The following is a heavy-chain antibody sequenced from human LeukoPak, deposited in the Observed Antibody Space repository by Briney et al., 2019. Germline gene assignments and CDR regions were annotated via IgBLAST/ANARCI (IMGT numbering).Heavy chain of an antibody. CDR2: IYYSGST. J-gene: IGHJ4*02. D-gene: IGHD3-22*01. Sequence: SETLSLTCTVSGGSISSGDYYWSWIRQPPGKGLEWIGYIYYSGSTYYNPSLKSRVTLSIDTSKNQFSLNLSSVTAADTAVYYCARGYYYDSNAVDYFDYWGQGTLVTVSS. CDR3: ARGYYYDSNAVDYFDY. V-gene: IGHV4-30-4*01. CDR1: GGSISSGDYY.